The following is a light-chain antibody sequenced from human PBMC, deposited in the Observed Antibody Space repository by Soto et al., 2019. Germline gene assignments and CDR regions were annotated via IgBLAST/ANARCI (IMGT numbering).Light chain of an antibody. CDR1: QSISSW. Sequence: DIQMTQSASTLSASFGDRVTITCGASQSISSWLAWYQQKTGKAPKLLIYDASSLESGVPSRFSGSGYGTEFNLTISSLQTDDFATYYCQQYNSYPWTFGQGTKVDIK. V-gene: IGKV1-5*01. J-gene: IGKJ1*01. CDR2: DAS. CDR3: QQYNSYPWT.